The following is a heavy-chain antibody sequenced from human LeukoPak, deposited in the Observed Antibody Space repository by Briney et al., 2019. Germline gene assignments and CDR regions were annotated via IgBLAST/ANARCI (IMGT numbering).Heavy chain of an antibody. CDR1: GYTFTIYY. Sequence: ASVSVSCGASGYTFTIYYMHWARQAPGRGLEWMVLINPSGSSTSYAQKFQRRLSLARDMSTSTDYMELSSLRSEDTAVYYCARDNSVGDTAWWFDPWGQGTLVTVSS. J-gene: IGHJ5*02. CDR2: INPSGSST. V-gene: IGHV1-46*01. CDR3: ARDNSVGDTAWWFDP. D-gene: IGHD1-26*01.